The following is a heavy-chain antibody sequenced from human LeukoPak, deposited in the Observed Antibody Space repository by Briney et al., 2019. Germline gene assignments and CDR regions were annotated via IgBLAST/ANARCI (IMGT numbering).Heavy chain of an antibody. Sequence: PGGSLRLSCAASGFTFNDYEMNWVRQAPGKGLEWFAYIHRSDDTKHFADSVRGRFTISRDNAKNAMYLQMNNLRAEDMAVYYCARGPSSHGVEKFDYWGQGTLVTVSS. CDR1: GFTFNDYE. J-gene: IGHJ4*02. D-gene: IGHD4-17*01. CDR3: ARGPSSHGVEKFDY. CDR2: IHRSDDTK. V-gene: IGHV3-48*03.